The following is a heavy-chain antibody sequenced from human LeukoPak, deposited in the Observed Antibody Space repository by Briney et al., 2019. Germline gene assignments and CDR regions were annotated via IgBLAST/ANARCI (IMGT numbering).Heavy chain of an antibody. J-gene: IGHJ4*02. CDR1: GFTFSSYG. D-gene: IGHD3-10*01. CDR3: AKDVWYYGSGSYLSY. Sequence: GGSLRLSCAASGFTFSSYGMHWVRQAPGKGLEWVAVISYDGSNKYYADSVKGRFTISRDNSKNTLYLQMNSLRAEDTAVYYCAKDVWYYGSGSYLSYWGQGTLVTVSS. CDR2: ISYDGSNK. V-gene: IGHV3-30*18.